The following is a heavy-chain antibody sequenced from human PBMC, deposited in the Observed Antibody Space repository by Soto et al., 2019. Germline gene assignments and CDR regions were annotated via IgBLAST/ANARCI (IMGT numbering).Heavy chain of an antibody. CDR1: GGSISSYY. V-gene: IGHV4-59*12. D-gene: IGHD2-15*01. CDR2: VYYTGST. CDR3: ARVLGYCSGGTCEGWFGP. Sequence: PSETLSLTCTVSGGSISSYYWSWIRQPPGKGLEWIGYVYYTGSTNYNPSLKSRVTILVDTSKKQFSLKLSSVTAADTAVYYCARVLGYCSGGTCEGWFGPWGQGTLVTVPQ. J-gene: IGHJ5*02.